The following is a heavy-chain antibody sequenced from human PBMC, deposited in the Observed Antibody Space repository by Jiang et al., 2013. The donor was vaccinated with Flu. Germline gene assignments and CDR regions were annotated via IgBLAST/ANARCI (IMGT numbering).Heavy chain of an antibody. CDR2: IDPSDSYT. D-gene: IGHD3-22*01. J-gene: IGHJ4*02. Sequence: GAEVKKPGESLRISCKGSGYTFTNYWISWVRQMPGKGLEWMGRIDPSDSYTNYNPSFQGHVTLSADKSISTVYLQWSSLKASDTAMYYCARHGFESDSSAYLFFWGQGTLVAASS. CDR1: GYTFTNYW. CDR3: ARHGFESDSSAYLFF. V-gene: IGHV5-10-1*01.